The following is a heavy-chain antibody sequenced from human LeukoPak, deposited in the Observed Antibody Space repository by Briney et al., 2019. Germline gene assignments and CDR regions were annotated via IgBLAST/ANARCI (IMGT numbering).Heavy chain of an antibody. Sequence: GGSLRLSYAASGFTFSSYAMHWVRQAPGKGLEWVAVISYDGSNKCYADSVKGRFTISRDNSKNTLYLQMNSLRAEDTAVYYCARGGIYGDYEEPLDYWGQGTLVTVSS. D-gene: IGHD4-17*01. V-gene: IGHV3-30*04. CDR2: ISYDGSNK. CDR1: GFTFSSYA. CDR3: ARGGIYGDYEEPLDY. J-gene: IGHJ4*02.